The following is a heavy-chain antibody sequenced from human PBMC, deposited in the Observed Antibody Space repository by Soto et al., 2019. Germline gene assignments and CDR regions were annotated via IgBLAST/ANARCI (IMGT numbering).Heavy chain of an antibody. V-gene: IGHV4-39*01. CDR3: ASHGAN. J-gene: IGHJ4*02. Sequence: QLQLQESGPGLVKPSETLSLTCTVSGVSISNSSYYWGWIRRPPGKGLEWIGTIYYSGITYYNPSLKSRVTISVDTSNNQFSLKLTSVTAADTAVYYFASHGANWGQGTLVTVSS. CDR2: IYYSGIT. CDR1: GVSISNSSYY. D-gene: IGHD3-10*01.